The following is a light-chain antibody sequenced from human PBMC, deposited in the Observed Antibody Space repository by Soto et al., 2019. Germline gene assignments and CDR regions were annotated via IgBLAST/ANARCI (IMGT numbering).Light chain of an antibody. CDR2: AAS. Sequence: DDKMTQSPSSLSASVGDRVTITCRASQSISSYLNWYQQKPGKAPKLLIYAASSLQSGVPSRFSGSGSGTDYTLTISSLQPEDFATYYCQQSYSTSITFGHGTRLEI. CDR3: QQSYSTSIT. V-gene: IGKV1-39*01. CDR1: QSISSY. J-gene: IGKJ5*01.